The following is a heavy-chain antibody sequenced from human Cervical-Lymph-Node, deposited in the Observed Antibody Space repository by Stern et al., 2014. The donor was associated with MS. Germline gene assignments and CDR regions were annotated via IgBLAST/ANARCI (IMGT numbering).Heavy chain of an antibody. CDR1: GFTVSRDY. Sequence: VKLVESGGGVIQPGGSLRLSCTASGFTVSRDYMTWVRQAPGKGLEWFSLRTNVGSTFYTDSLKGRFTISRDDSKNTVYLHMTSLRAEDTAMYYCARDTSSPERSDWWGQGTLVTVSS. CDR2: RTNVGST. J-gene: IGHJ4*02. CDR3: ARDTSSPERSDW. D-gene: IGHD1-1*01. V-gene: IGHV3-53*01.